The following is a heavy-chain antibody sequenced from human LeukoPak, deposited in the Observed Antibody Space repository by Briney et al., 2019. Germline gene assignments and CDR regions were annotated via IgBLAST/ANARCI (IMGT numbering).Heavy chain of an antibody. V-gene: IGHV3-53*01. CDR1: GFTVSSNY. J-gene: IGHJ4*02. Sequence: GGSLRLSCAASGFTVSSNYMNWVRQAPGKGLEWVSVLYSGANTYYADSVKGRFTIFRGNSKNTLYLQMNSLRAEDTAVYYCARVLRGAHDYWGQGILVTVSS. D-gene: IGHD5/OR15-5a*01. CDR3: ARVLRGAHDY. CDR2: LYSGANT.